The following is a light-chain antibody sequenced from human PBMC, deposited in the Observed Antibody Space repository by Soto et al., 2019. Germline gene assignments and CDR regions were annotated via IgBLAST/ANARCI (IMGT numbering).Light chain of an antibody. V-gene: IGKV1-6*01. CDR2: AAS. CDR1: QGIRND. Sequence: AIKMTQSPASLSASVVDRVTLTCRASQGIRNDLGWYQQKPGKAPKVLIYAASSLQSGVPSRFSGSGSGTDSTLTISSLQPEDFATYYCLQDYNYPRTFGQGTKVDIK. CDR3: LQDYNYPRT. J-gene: IGKJ1*01.